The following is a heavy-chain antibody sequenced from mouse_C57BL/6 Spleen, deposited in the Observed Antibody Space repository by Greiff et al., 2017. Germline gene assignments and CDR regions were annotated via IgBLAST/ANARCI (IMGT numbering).Heavy chain of an antibody. J-gene: IGHJ3*01. Sequence: QVQLQQSGAELMKPGASVKLSCKATGYTFTGYWIEWVKQRPGHGLEWIGEILPGSGSTNYNEKFKGKATFTADTSSNTAYMQLSSLPTEDSAIYYCARWGGNYRFAYWGQGTLVTVSA. CDR3: ARWGGNYRFAY. CDR2: ILPGSGST. D-gene: IGHD2-1*01. CDR1: GYTFTGYW. V-gene: IGHV1-9*01.